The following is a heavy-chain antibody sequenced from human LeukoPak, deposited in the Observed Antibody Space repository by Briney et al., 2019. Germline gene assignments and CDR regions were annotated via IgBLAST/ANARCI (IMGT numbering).Heavy chain of an antibody. CDR3: ARGGTLAAALRDFDY. J-gene: IGHJ4*02. CDR1: GGSISSYY. D-gene: IGHD2-15*01. V-gene: IGHV4-4*07. Sequence: SETLSLTCTVSGGSISSYYWSWIRQPAGKGLESIGRIYTRGSTNHNPSLKSRVTISVDTSKNQFSLKLSSVTAADTAVYYCARGGTLAAALRDFDYWGQGTLVTVSS. CDR2: IYTRGST.